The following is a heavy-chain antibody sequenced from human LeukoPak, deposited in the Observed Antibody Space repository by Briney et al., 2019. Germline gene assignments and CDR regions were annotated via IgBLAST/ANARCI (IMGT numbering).Heavy chain of an antibody. Sequence: PSETLSLTCTVSGVSISSSNSYWGWIRQPPGKGLEWIGEINHSGSTNYNPSLKSRVTISVDTSKNQFSLKLSSVTAADTAVYYCARLSSWYKGYMDVWGKGTTVTISS. CDR2: INHSGST. CDR3: ARLSSWYKGYMDV. J-gene: IGHJ6*03. D-gene: IGHD6-13*01. CDR1: GVSISSSNSY. V-gene: IGHV4-39*01.